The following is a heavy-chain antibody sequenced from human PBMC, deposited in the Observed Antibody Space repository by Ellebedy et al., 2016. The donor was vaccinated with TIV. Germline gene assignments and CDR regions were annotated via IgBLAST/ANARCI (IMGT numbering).Heavy chain of an antibody. V-gene: IGHV4-39*07. CDR1: GGSISSSSYY. Sequence: MPGGSLRLSCTVSGGSISSSSYYWGWISLPPGKGLEWIGNIYYSGSTYYNPSLQSRVTISVDTSKNQFSLRLNSVTAADTAVYYCARFVRATKAFDIWGQGTMVTVSS. D-gene: IGHD5-12*01. J-gene: IGHJ3*02. CDR3: ARFVRATKAFDI. CDR2: IYYSGST.